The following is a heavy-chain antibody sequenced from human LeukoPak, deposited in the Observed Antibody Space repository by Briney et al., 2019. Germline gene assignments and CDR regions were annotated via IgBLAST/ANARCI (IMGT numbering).Heavy chain of an antibody. CDR2: IYYGGST. D-gene: IGHD3-10*01. Sequence: SETLSLTCTVSGDSISNYYWGWIRQPPGKGLEWIGSIYYGGSTYYNPSLKSRVTISIDTSENQFSLKLSSVTAADTAVYYCAKDLLYYSGSGSPLEYWGQGTLVTVSS. CDR3: AKDLLYYSGSGSPLEY. V-gene: IGHV4-39*07. CDR1: GDSISNYY. J-gene: IGHJ4*02.